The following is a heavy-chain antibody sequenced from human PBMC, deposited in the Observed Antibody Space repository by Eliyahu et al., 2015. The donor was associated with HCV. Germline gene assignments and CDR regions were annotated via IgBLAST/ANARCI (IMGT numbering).Heavy chain of an antibody. CDR3: ARDPGRDGYSGKPLGAFDI. D-gene: IGHD5-24*01. CDR2: IIPXFGTA. CDR1: GGTFSSYA. Sequence: QVQLVQSGAEVKKPGSSVKVSCKASGGTFSSYAISWVRQAPGQGLEWMGGIIPXFGTANYAQKFQGRVTITADKSTSTAYMELSSLRSEDTAVYYCARDPGRDGYSGKPLGAFDIWGQGTMVTVSS. V-gene: IGHV1-69*06. J-gene: IGHJ3*02.